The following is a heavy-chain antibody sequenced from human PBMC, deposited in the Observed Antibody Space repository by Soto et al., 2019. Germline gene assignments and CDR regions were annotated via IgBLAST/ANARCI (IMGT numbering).Heavy chain of an antibody. CDR3: ARDRCSGGSCPSY. V-gene: IGHV1-69*04. CDR1: GGTVSSYT. CDR2: IIPILGIA. J-gene: IGHJ4*02. D-gene: IGHD2-15*01. Sequence: QVQLVQSGAEVKKHGSSVKVSCKASGGTVSSYTISWVRQAPGQGLEWMGRIIPILGIANYAQKFQGRVTITADKSTSTAYMELSSLRSEDTAVYYCARDRCSGGSCPSYWGQGTLVTVSS.